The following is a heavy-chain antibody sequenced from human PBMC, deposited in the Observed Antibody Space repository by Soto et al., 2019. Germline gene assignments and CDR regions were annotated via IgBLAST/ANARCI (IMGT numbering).Heavy chain of an antibody. CDR1: GFPFSSTD. V-gene: IGHV3-23*01. J-gene: IGHJ5*02. CDR2: IDGSGGTT. Sequence: GFLRPPCAAPGFPFSSTDMTWVRQAPGKGLEWVSTIDGSGGTTYYADSVKGRFTISRDNSINTVFLQMNSLRADDTALYFCAKNSGWFNTWGQGALVTVS. D-gene: IGHD3-10*01. CDR3: AKNSGWFNT.